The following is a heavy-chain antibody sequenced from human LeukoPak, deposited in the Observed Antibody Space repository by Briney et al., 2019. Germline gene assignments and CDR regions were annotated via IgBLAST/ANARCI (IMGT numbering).Heavy chain of an antibody. Sequence: GGSLRLSCAASGFTVSSNYMSWVRQAPGKGLVWVAFIRYDGSNKYYADSVKGRFTISRDNSKNTLYLQMNSVRAKDTAVYYCEKEAERQQLVAGGWFDYWGQGTLVTVSS. CDR3: EKEAERQQLVAGGWFDY. CDR1: GFTVSSNY. CDR2: IRYDGSNK. V-gene: IGHV3-30*02. D-gene: IGHD6-6*01. J-gene: IGHJ4*02.